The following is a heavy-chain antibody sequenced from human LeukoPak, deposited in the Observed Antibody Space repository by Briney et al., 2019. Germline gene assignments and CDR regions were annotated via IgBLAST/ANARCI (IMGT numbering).Heavy chain of an antibody. CDR1: GDSINSGYY. CDR2: INHSEST. Sequence: SETLSLTCTVSGDSINSGYYWGWIRQPPEKGLEWIGTINHSESTYYNPSLKSRVTISVDTSKNQFSLKLSSVTAADTAVYYCARGPNYGDHHQGDYYYYGVDVWGQGTTVTVSS. CDR3: ARGPNYGDHHQGDYYYYGVDV. D-gene: IGHD4-17*01. J-gene: IGHJ6*02. V-gene: IGHV4-38-2*02.